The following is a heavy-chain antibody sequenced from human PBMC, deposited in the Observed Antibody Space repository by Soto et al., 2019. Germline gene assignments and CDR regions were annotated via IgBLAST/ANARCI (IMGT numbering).Heavy chain of an antibody. D-gene: IGHD2-15*01. V-gene: IGHV1-69*06. CDR1: GGTFSSYA. Sequence: ASVKVSCKASGGTFSSYAISWVRQAPGQGLEWMGGIIPIFGTANYAQKFQGRVTITADKSTSTAYMELSSLRSEDTAVYYCARETRVAANHVTWFDPWGQGTLVTVSS. CDR2: IIPIFGTA. J-gene: IGHJ5*02. CDR3: ARETRVAANHVTWFDP.